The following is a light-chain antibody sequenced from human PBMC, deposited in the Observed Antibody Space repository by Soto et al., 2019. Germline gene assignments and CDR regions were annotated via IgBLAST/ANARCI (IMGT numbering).Light chain of an antibody. CDR3: QQYGSSPIT. CDR1: QSVSSSY. J-gene: IGKJ5*01. CDR2: DAS. V-gene: IGKV3D-20*01. Sequence: ILFTHSPSTLSLXPGXIXXXXXXXSQSVSSSYLAWYQQKPGLAPRLLIYDASSRATGIPDRFSGSGSGTGFTLTISRLEPEDFAVYYCQQYGSSPITFGQGTRLE.